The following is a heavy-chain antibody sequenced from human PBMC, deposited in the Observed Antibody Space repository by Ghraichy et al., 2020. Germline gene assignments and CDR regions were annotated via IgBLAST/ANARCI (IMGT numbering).Heavy chain of an antibody. Sequence: GGSLRLSCAASGFTFSSYAMSWVRQAPGKGLEWVSAISGSGGSTYYADSVKGRFTISRDNSKNTLYLQMNSLRAEDTAVYYCAKPGIAVAGTPLPYYGMDVWGLGTTVTVSS. V-gene: IGHV3-23*01. D-gene: IGHD6-19*01. CDR3: AKPGIAVAGTPLPYYGMDV. CDR2: ISGSGGST. J-gene: IGHJ6*02. CDR1: GFTFSSYA.